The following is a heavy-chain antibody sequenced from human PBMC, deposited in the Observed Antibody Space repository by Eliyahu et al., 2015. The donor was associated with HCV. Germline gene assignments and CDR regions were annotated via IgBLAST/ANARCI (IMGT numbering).Heavy chain of an antibody. V-gene: IGHV1-18*04. D-gene: IGHD3-22*01. Sequence: QVQLVQSGAEVKKPGASVKVSCKASGYTFTSYGISWVRQAPGQGLEWMGWIRAYNGNTNYAQKLQGRVTMTTDTSTSTAYMELRSLRSDDTAVYYCARDSLYYDSSGYCYDYWGQGTLVTVSS. CDR3: ARDSLYYDSSGYCYDY. CDR1: GYTFTSYG. J-gene: IGHJ4*02. CDR2: IRAYNGNT.